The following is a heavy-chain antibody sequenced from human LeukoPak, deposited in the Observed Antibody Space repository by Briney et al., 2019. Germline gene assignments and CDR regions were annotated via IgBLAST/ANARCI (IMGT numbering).Heavy chain of an antibody. CDR3: ARDHVMEDASDI. Sequence: GGSLRLSCAASGFTFSSYAMHWVRQAPGKGLEWVAVISYDGSNKYYADSVKGRFTISRDNSKNTLYLQMNSLRAEDTAVYYCARDHVMEDASDIWGQGTMVTVSS. J-gene: IGHJ3*02. CDR1: GFTFSSYA. CDR2: ISYDGSNK. D-gene: IGHD3-16*01. V-gene: IGHV3-30-3*01.